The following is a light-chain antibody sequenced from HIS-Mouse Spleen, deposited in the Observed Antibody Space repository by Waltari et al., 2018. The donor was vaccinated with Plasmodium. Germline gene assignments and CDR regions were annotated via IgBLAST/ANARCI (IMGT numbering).Light chain of an antibody. CDR1: ALPKQY. CDR3: YSTDSSGNHRV. J-gene: IGLJ3*02. Sequence: SSELTQPPSVSVSPGQTTRITCSGDALPKQYAYRYQQKSGQAPVLVIYEDSKRPPGIPERFSGSSSGTMATLTISGAQVEDEADYYCYSTDSSGNHRVFGGGTKLTVL. CDR2: EDS. V-gene: IGLV3-10*01.